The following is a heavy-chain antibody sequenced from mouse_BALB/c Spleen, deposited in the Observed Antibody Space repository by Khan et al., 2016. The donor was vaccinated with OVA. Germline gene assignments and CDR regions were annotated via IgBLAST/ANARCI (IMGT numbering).Heavy chain of an antibody. CDR1: GYTFTSNT. Sequence: QVQLKQSGAELSRPGASVKMSCKASGYTFTSNTMHWVKQRPGQGLEWIGYINPRSDYTIYSQKFKDKATLTADIPSSTAYMQLSSLTSDDSAVYYCARRTTGYAMDYWGQGTSVTVSS. J-gene: IGHJ4*01. V-gene: IGHV1-4*01. CDR3: ARRTTGYAMDY. D-gene: IGHD2-14*01. CDR2: INPRSDYT.